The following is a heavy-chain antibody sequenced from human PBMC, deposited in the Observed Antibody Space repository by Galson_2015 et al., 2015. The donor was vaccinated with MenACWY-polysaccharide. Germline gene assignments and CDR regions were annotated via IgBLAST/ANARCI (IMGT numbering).Heavy chain of an antibody. J-gene: IGHJ4*02. V-gene: IGHV1-69*05. CDR1: GGTFSSYA. Sequence: SVKVSCKASGGTFSSYAISWVRQAPGQGLEWMGGIIPIYGTPNYAQKLQGRVTMTTDTSTSTAYMELRSLRSDDTAVYYCARGRGRIFGVVILPFDYWGQGTLVTVSS. D-gene: IGHD3-3*01. CDR3: ARGRGRIFGVVILPFDY. CDR2: IIPIYGTP.